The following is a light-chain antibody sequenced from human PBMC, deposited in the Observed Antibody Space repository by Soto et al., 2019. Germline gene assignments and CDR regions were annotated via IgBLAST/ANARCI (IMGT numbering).Light chain of an antibody. Sequence: QSVLTQPPSASGTPGQRVTISCSGSRSSIGSNSVNWYQQHPGTAPKLLIYSQSQRPSGVPDRISGAKSGTSVTLAISGLQAEDEATYYCAVWDDSLNEVVFGGGTKLTVL. J-gene: IGLJ3*02. V-gene: IGLV1-44*01. CDR2: SQS. CDR1: RSSIGSNS. CDR3: AVWDDSLNEVV.